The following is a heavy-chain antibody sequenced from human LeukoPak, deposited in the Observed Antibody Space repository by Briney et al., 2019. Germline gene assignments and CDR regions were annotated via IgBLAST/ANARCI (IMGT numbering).Heavy chain of an antibody. J-gene: IGHJ6*03. CDR2: IKSKTDGGTT. Sequence: PGGSLRLSCAASGFTFSNAWMSWVRQAPGKGLEWVGRIKSKTDGGTTDYAAPVKGRFTISRDDSKNTLYLQMNSLKTEDTAVYYCTTTARGGYYYYYMDVWGKGTTVTVSS. D-gene: IGHD2-15*01. V-gene: IGHV3-15*01. CDR3: TTTARGGYYYYYMDV. CDR1: GFTFSNAW.